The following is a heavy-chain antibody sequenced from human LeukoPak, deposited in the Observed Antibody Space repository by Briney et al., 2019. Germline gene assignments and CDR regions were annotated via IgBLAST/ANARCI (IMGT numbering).Heavy chain of an antibody. CDR1: GGSISSGGYS. J-gene: IGHJ4*02. V-gene: IGHV4-61*08. Sequence: SGPLSLTCAVSGGSISSGGYSWSWIRQPPGKGLEWIGSFFYTGGTYYNPSLSSRVIISGDTSKNQFSLKLSSVTAADTAVYYCARHPLYYYDSSGYHYHTPFDYWGQGTLVTVSS. D-gene: IGHD3-22*01. CDR3: ARHPLYYYDSSGYHYHTPFDY. CDR2: FFYTGGT.